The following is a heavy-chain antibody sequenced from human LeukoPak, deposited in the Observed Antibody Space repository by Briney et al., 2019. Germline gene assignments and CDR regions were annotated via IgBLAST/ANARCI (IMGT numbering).Heavy chain of an antibody. CDR3: ARHRFAWYDFDV. D-gene: IGHD3-9*01. J-gene: IGHJ3*01. CDR1: GASINDHY. Sequence: SETLSLTCTVSGASINDHYWSWIRQPPGKGLEWIGYKYYAGSTSTNPSLECRVTISVDTSKNQFSLNLYSVTAADTAVYYCARHRFAWYDFDVWGQGTRVTVS. V-gene: IGHV4-59*08. CDR2: KYYAGST.